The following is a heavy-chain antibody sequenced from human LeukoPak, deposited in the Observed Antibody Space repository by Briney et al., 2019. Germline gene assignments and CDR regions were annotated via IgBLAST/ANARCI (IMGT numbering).Heavy chain of an antibody. J-gene: IGHJ3*02. Sequence: SETLSLTCTVSGGSISSYYWSWIRQPPGKGLEWIGYIYYSGSTNYNPSLKSRVTISVDTSKNQFSLKLSSVTAADTAVYYCARGSWGYCSSTSCYEAFDIWGQGTMVTVSS. D-gene: IGHD2-2*01. CDR3: ARGSWGYCSSTSCYEAFDI. CDR1: GGSISSYY. CDR2: IYYSGST. V-gene: IGHV4-59*01.